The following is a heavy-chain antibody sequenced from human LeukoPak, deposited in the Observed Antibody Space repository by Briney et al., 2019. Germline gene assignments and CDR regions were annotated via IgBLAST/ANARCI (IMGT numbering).Heavy chain of an antibody. CDR1: GFTIRNYW. D-gene: IGHD1-1*01. Sequence: GGSLRLSCAVSGFTIRNYWMSWVRQAPGKGLEWVANIKEDGSEKYYVDSVKGRFTISRDNAKKSMYLQMNSLRAEDTAVYYCAREVQTVYYMDVWGKGTTVTVSS. J-gene: IGHJ6*03. CDR3: AREVQTVYYMDV. V-gene: IGHV3-7*01. CDR2: IKEDGSEK.